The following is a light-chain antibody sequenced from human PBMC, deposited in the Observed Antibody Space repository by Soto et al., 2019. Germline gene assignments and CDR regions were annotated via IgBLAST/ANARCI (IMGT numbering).Light chain of an antibody. Sequence: EIVLTQSPGTLSLSPGERATLSCRASQSVSSGYLAWYQQKPGQAPRLLIFGASSRATGIPDRFSGSGSGTDFTLTISGLEPEDFAVYYCQQYGGSPRTFGQGTKVDIK. J-gene: IGKJ1*01. V-gene: IGKV3-20*01. CDR3: QQYGGSPRT. CDR2: GAS. CDR1: QSVSSGY.